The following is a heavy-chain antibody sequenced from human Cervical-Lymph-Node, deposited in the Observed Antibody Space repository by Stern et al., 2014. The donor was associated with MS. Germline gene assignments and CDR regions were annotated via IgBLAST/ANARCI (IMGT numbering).Heavy chain of an antibody. CDR2: ISYDGNNK. J-gene: IGHJ4*02. V-gene: IGHV3-30*03. Sequence: VQLVESGGGVVQPGGSLRLSCAASGFTFSTSGMHWVRQAPGKGLEWVAVISYDGNNKYHADSVKGRFTVSRDNSQNTLYPHLNNLRPGDTAVYYCARGGHLWSLRGDYWGQGTLVIVSS. D-gene: IGHD5-18*01. CDR1: GFTFSTSG. CDR3: ARGGHLWSLRGDY.